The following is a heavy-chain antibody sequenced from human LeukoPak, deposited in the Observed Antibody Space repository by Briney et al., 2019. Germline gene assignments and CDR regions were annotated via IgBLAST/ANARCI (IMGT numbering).Heavy chain of an antibody. V-gene: IGHV3-64*04. J-gene: IGHJ4*02. CDR2: ISSNGAST. Sequence: GGSLRLSCSASGFTFSNYVMHWVRQAPGKGLEYVSAISSNGASTYYADSVKGRFTISRDNSKNMVYLQMNSLRADDTAVYYCAKSVVVITFRFDDWGQGALVTVSS. CDR1: GFTFSNYV. CDR3: AKSVVVITFRFDD. D-gene: IGHD2-15*01.